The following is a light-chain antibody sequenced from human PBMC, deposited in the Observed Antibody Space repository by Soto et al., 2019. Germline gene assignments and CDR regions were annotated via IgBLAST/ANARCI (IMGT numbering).Light chain of an antibody. J-gene: IGKJ1*01. CDR3: QQSYTNPKT. CDR1: QRITTY. CDR2: AAS. Sequence: IQMTQSPSSLSASVGDRVTITCRASQRITTYLNWYQQKPGKAPKLLIYAASNLQSGVPSRFSGYGSVTDFTLTISSLQPEDFATYYCQQSYTNPKTFGQGTKVEIK. V-gene: IGKV1-39*01.